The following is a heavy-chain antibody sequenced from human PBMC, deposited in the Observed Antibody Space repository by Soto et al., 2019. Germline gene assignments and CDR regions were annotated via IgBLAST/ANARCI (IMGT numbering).Heavy chain of an antibody. J-gene: IGHJ5*02. Sequence: SETLSLTCTVSRGSISSYYWSCIRQPPGKGLERIRYIYYSGSTNYNPSLKSRVTISVDTSKNQFSLKLSSVTAADTAVYYCARDKGGGYSYGHNCFDPWGQGTLVTVSS. CDR2: IYYSGST. CDR1: RGSISSYY. CDR3: ARDKGGGYSYGHNCFDP. V-gene: IGHV4-59*01. D-gene: IGHD5-18*01.